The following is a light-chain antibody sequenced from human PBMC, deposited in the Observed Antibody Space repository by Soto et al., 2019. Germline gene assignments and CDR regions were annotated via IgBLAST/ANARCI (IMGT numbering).Light chain of an antibody. J-gene: IGKJ1*01. CDR3: QQYTSS. CDR2: KAS. Sequence: DIQMSQSPSTLSAYVGDRVSITCRASQSISTWLAWYQQKPGKAPKLLIYKASSLESGVPSRFSGSGSGTEFTLTISSLQPDDFATYYCQQYTSSFGQGTKVDIK. CDR1: QSISTW. V-gene: IGKV1-5*03.